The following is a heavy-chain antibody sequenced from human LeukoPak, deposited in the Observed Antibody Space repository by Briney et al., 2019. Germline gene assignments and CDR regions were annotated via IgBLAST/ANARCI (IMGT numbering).Heavy chain of an antibody. Sequence: SETLSLTCTVSGGSISSYYWSWIRQPAGKGLEWIGRIYTSGSTNYNPSLKSRVTVSVDTSKNQFSLKLSSVTAADTAVYYCAREALEPPEADWDVWGKGTTVTVSS. J-gene: IGHJ6*04. CDR3: AREALEPPEADWDV. CDR2: IYTSGST. V-gene: IGHV4-4*07. D-gene: IGHD1-1*01. CDR1: GGSISSYY.